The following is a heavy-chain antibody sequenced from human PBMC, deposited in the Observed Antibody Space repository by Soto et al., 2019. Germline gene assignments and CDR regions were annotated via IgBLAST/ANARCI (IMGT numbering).Heavy chain of an antibody. CDR3: ARDPWGGYDPNYYYYGMDV. D-gene: IGHD5-12*01. J-gene: IGHJ6*02. Sequence: PGGSLRLSCAASGFTFSSYSMNWVRQAPGKGLEWVSSISSSSSYIYYADSAKGRFTISRDNAKNSLYLQMNSLRAEDTAVYYCARDPWGGYDPNYYYYGMDVWGQGTTVTVSS. CDR2: ISSSSSYI. CDR1: GFTFSSYS. V-gene: IGHV3-21*01.